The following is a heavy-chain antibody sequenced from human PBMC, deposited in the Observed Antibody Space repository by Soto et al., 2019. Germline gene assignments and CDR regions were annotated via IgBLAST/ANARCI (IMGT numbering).Heavy chain of an antibody. J-gene: IGHJ6*02. CDR3: ARGVGYIVVVVAATQYYGMDV. V-gene: IGHV1-2*02. CDR1: GYTFTGYY. CDR2: INPNSGGT. D-gene: IGHD2-15*01. Sequence: ASVKVSCKASGYTFTGYYMHWVRQAPGQGLEWMGWINPNSGGTNYAQKFQGRVTMTRDTSISTAYMELSRLRSDDTAVYYCARGVGYIVVVVAATQYYGMDVWGQGTRVTVSS.